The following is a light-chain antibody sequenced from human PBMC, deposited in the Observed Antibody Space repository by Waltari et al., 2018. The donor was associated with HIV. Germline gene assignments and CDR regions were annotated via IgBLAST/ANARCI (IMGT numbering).Light chain of an antibody. CDR2: GNN. V-gene: IGLV1-40*01. J-gene: IGLJ2*01. Sequence: QSVLTQPPSVSGAPGQRVTISCTGRSSNIGAGYAVPWYQQLPGTAPKLLIYGNNNRPPGVPDRFSGSKSGTSASLGITGLQAEDEADYYCQSYDSSLRVVFGGGTKLTVL. CDR3: QSYDSSLRVV. CDR1: SSNIGAGYA.